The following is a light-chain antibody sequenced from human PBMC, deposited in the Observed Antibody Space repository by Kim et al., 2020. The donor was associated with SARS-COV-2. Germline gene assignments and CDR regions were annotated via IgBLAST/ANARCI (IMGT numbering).Light chain of an antibody. CDR1: NIETKT. Sequence: SYELTQSLSVSVALGQTARITCGGNNIETKTVHWHQQKPGQAPVAVIYRDNNRPSGIPERFSGSNSGNTATLTISRAQAGDEADYYCQVWDSSTAWVFGGGTQLTVL. V-gene: IGLV3-9*01. CDR3: QVWDSSTAWV. J-gene: IGLJ3*02. CDR2: RDN.